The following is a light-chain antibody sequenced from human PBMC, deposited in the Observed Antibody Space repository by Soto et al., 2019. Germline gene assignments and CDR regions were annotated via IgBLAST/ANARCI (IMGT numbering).Light chain of an antibody. CDR2: GAS. CDR3: QQYNNWLTWT. Sequence: EIMMKNSPATLSVYPGERATLSCRASQSVNSNLAWYQQKPGQAPRLLIYGASTRATGIPARFSGSGSGTEFTLTISSLQSEDFAVYYCQQYNNWLTWTFGQGTNVDIK. J-gene: IGKJ1*01. CDR1: QSVNSN. V-gene: IGKV3-15*01.